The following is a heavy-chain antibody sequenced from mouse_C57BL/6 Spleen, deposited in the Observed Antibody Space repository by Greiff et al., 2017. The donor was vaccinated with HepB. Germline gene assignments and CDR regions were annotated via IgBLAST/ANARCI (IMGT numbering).Heavy chain of an antibody. Sequence: QVQLQQSGAELVKPGASVKLSFKASGYTFTSYWMHWVKQRPGQGLEWIGMIHPNSGSTNYNEKFKSKATLTVDKSSSTAYMQLSSLTSEDSAVYYCARTIEVVAPDYYAMDYWGQGTSVTVSS. D-gene: IGHD1-1*01. CDR2: IHPNSGST. J-gene: IGHJ4*01. CDR3: ARTIEVVAPDYYAMDY. CDR1: GYTFTSYW. V-gene: IGHV1-64*01.